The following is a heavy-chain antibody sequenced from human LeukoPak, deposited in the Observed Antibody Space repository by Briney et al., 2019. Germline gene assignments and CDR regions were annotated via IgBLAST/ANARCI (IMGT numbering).Heavy chain of an antibody. CDR1: GGSISSYY. CDR3: ARDGSGRYYFDY. V-gene: IGHV4-59*01. CDR2: IYYSGST. D-gene: IGHD3-10*01. J-gene: IGHJ4*02. Sequence: SETLSLTCTVSGGSISSYYWSWIRQPPGKGLEWIGYIYYSGSTNYNPSLKSRVTISVDTSKNQFSLKLSSMTAADTAVYYCARDGSGRYYFDYWGQGTLVTVSS.